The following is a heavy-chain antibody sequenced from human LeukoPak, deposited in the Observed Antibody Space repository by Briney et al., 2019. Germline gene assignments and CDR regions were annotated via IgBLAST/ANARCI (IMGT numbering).Heavy chain of an antibody. CDR1: GASISGYY. J-gene: IGHJ4*02. Sequence: SETLSLTCTVSGASISGYYWSWIRQPPGKGLDCIGYICYSGSTNYNPSLKSRVTISVDTSRNQFSLKLTSVTAADTAVYYCAKVSDRDSSGYYWGFEYWGQGTLVTVSS. D-gene: IGHD3-22*01. CDR2: ICYSGST. CDR3: AKVSDRDSSGYYWGFEY. V-gene: IGHV4-59*08.